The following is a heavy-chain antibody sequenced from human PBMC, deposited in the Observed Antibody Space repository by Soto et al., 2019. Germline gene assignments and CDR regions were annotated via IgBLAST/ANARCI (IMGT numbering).Heavy chain of an antibody. CDR1: GYTFTSYS. V-gene: IGHV1-18*04. Sequence: QVQLVQSGAEVKKPGASVKVSCKASGYTFTSYSISWVRQAPGQGLEWMGWISAYNGNTNYAQMLQGRVTMTTDTPTNTAYMELRSLRSADPAVYYCARDAPPADYWGQGTLVTVSS. J-gene: IGHJ4*02. CDR2: ISAYNGNT. CDR3: ARDAPPADY.